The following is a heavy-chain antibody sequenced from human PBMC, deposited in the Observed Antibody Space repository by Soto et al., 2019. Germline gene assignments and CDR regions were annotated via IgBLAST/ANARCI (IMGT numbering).Heavy chain of an antibody. J-gene: IGHJ4*02. CDR1: GGSISSGGYY. D-gene: IGHD3-3*01. V-gene: IGHV4-31*03. Sequence: SETLSLTCTVSGGSISSGGYYWSWIRQHPGKGLEWIGYIYYSGSTYYNPSLKSRVTISVDTSKNQFSLKLSSVTAADTAVYYCASYRASLEWLRGPTYFDYWGQGTLVTVSS. CDR3: ASYRASLEWLRGPTYFDY. CDR2: IYYSGST.